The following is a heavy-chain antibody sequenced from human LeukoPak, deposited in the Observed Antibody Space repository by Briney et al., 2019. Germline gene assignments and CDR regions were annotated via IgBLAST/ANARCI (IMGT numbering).Heavy chain of an antibody. V-gene: IGHV4-34*01. CDR3: ARILAYGWGNQHSWFDP. CDR1: AGFSSGYY. J-gene: IGHJ5*02. D-gene: IGHD2-8*02. Sequence: SGTLSLPSGAYAGFSSGYYWSWIRHPPGGGLEWIGEINHRRNTNYNPSPKSRVTISVDTPKKKFSLKLSFVTAADTAVYYCARILAYGWGNQHSWFDPWGQGPRVTVSS. CDR2: INHRRNT.